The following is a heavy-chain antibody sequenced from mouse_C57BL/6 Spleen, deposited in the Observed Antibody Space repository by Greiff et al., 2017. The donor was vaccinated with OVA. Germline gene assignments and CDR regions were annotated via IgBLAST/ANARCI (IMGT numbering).Heavy chain of an antibody. CDR1: GYTFTSYW. Sequence: QVQLQQPGAELVRPGSSVKLSCKASGYTFTSYWMDWVKQRPGQGLEWIGNIYPSDSETHYNQKFKDKATLTVDKSSSTAYMQLSSLTSEDSAVYYCARCDGYSFAYWGQGTLVTVSA. J-gene: IGHJ3*01. CDR3: ARCDGYSFAY. V-gene: IGHV1-61*01. CDR2: IYPSDSET. D-gene: IGHD2-3*01.